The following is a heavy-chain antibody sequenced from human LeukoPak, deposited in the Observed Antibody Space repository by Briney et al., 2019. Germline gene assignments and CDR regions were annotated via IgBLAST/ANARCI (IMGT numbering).Heavy chain of an antibody. D-gene: IGHD3-10*01. CDR2: ISSSSSYI. CDR1: GFTFSSYS. J-gene: IGHJ4*02. Sequence: GGSLRLSCAASGFTFSSYSMNWVRQAPGKGLEWVSSISSSSSYIYHADSVKGRFTISRDNAKNSLYLQMNSLRAEDTAVYYCARSRESDYWGQGTLVTVSS. CDR3: ARSRESDY. V-gene: IGHV3-21*01.